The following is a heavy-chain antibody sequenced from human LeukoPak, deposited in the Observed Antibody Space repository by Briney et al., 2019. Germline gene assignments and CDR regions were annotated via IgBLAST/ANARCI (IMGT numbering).Heavy chain of an antibody. V-gene: IGHV4-59*01. CDR2: IYYSGTT. D-gene: IGHD6-13*01. CDR3: ARGVYIAAAQYGY. Sequence: PSETLSLTCTVSGGSISSYCWSWIRQPPGKGLEWIGYIYYSGTTNYNPSLKSRVTISVDTSKNQFSLKLSSVTAADTAVYYCARGVYIAAAQYGYWGQGTLVSVSS. J-gene: IGHJ4*02. CDR1: GGSISSYC.